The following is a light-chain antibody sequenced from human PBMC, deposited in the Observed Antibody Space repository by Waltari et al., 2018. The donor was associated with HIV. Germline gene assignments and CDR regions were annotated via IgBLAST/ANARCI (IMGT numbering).Light chain of an antibody. V-gene: IGLV1-47*01. CDR2: RNY. Sequence: QSVLTQPPSASGTPGQRVTISCSGRSSNIGSKHVYWYPQLPGTAPKLLIYRNYQRPSGVPDRFSGSKSGTSASLAISGLRSEDEADYYCAAWDDSLSGRGVFGGGTKLTVL. J-gene: IGLJ2*01. CDR1: SSNIGSKH. CDR3: AAWDDSLSGRGV.